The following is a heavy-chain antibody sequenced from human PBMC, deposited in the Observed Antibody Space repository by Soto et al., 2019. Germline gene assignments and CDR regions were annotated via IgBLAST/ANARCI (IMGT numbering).Heavy chain of an antibody. CDR1: GGSFSGYY. D-gene: IGHD6-13*01. CDR2: INHSGST. J-gene: IGHJ5*02. CDR3: ARARRVNWFDP. Sequence: SETLSLTCAVYGGSFSGYYWSWIRQPPGKGLEWIGEINHSGSTNYNPSLKSRVTISVDTSKNQFSLKLSSVTAADTAVYYCARARRVNWFDPWGQGTLVTVSS. V-gene: IGHV4-34*01.